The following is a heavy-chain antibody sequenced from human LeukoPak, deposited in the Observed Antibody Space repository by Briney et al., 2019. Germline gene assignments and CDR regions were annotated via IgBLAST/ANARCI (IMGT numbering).Heavy chain of an antibody. CDR1: GGSISSYF. Sequence: PSETLSLTCTVSGGSISSYFWSWIWQPPGKGLEWIGYIYYSGSSNYNPSLKSRVTISVDTSKNQLPLKLRSVTAADTAVYYCASQIGTGTSTFHFDLWGRGTLVTVSS. V-gene: IGHV4-59*01. J-gene: IGHJ2*01. CDR3: ASQIGTGTSTFHFDL. CDR2: IYYSGSS. D-gene: IGHD2-2*01.